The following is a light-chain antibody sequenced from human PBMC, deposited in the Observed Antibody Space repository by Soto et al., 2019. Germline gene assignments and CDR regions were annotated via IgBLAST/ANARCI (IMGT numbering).Light chain of an antibody. V-gene: IGKV1-27*01. Sequence: DIQMTQSPPSLSSSVGDRVTITCRASQVIRSNFACYQQKPVKVPQRLIYAASTLQSGVPSRFSVSGSGTDVTLPISSLQPADVETYHCKHTYTTPITFGLGTKEH. J-gene: IGKJ3*01. CDR3: KHTYTTPIT. CDR2: AAS. CDR1: QVIRSN.